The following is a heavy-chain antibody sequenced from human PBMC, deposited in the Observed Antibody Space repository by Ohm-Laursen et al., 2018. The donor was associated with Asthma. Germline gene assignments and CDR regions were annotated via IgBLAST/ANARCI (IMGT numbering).Heavy chain of an antibody. CDR2: ISYDGSNK. J-gene: IGHJ4*02. CDR1: GFTFSSYG. D-gene: IGHD3-22*01. V-gene: IGHV3-30*03. CDR3: ARPSHYYDSSGYFRY. Sequence: SSLRLSCTASGFTFSSYGMHWVRQAPGKGLEWVAVISYDGSNKYYADSVKGRFTISRDNSKNTLYLQMNSLRAEDTAVYYCARPSHYYDSSGYFRYWGQGTLATVSS.